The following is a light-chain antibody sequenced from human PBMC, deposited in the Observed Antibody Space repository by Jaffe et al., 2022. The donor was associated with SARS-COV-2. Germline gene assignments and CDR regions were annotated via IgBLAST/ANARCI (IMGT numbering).Light chain of an antibody. CDR1: QSVGSN. CDR2: AAS. CDR3: QQYNFWLTWT. J-gene: IGKJ1*01. V-gene: IGKV3-15*01. Sequence: EIVLTQSPAILSVSPGERATLSCRASQSVGSNLAWYQQKPGQAPRLLIYAASTRATGIPARFSGGGSGTEFTLTISSLQSEDFAVYYCQQYNFWLTWTFGQGTKVEIK.